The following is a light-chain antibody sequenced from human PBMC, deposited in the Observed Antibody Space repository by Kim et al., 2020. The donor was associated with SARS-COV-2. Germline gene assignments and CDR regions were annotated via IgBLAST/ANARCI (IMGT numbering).Light chain of an antibody. J-gene: IGKJ1*01. CDR3: LQHNNYPRT. V-gene: IGKV1-6*01. Sequence: AIQMTQSPSSLSLSVVDRVTITCRASQGIRNDLGWYQPKPGKAPKLLIYTASTLQSGVPSRFSGSGSGTDFTLTISSLQPEDFATYYFLQHNNYPRTFGQGTKVDIK. CDR1: QGIRND. CDR2: TAS.